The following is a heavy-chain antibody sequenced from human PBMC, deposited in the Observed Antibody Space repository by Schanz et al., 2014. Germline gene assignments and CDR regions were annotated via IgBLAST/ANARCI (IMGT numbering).Heavy chain of an antibody. D-gene: IGHD3-10*01. CDR1: GFTFSAYA. V-gene: IGHV3-48*01. J-gene: IGHJ3*02. Sequence: EVQLMESGGGLVKPGGSLRLSCAASGFTFSAYAMTWVRQIPGKGLEWISYITYNGGTIYYADSVKGRFTISRDNAKNSLYLEMNSLRAEDTAVYYCAKGRFGELSAFDIWGQGTMVTVSS. CDR3: AKGRFGELSAFDI. CDR2: ITYNGGTI.